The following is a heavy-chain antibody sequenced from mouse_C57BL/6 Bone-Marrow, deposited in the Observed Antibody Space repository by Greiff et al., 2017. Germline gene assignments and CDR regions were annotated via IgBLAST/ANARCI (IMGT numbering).Heavy chain of an antibody. CDR2: IDPENGDT. J-gene: IGHJ2*01. D-gene: IGHD1-1*01. Sequence: VQLQQSGAELVRPGASVKLSCTASGFNIKDDYMHWVKQRPEQGLEWIGWIDPENGDTEYASKFQGKATITAVASSNTANLLVCSLTSEDTAVFYYTTTITTVVATNYWGQGTTLTVSS. V-gene: IGHV14-4*01. CDR3: TTTITTVVATNY. CDR1: GFNIKDDY.